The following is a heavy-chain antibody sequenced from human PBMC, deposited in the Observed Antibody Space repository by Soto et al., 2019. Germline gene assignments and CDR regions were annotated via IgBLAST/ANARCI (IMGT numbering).Heavy chain of an antibody. CDR3: ARGRGSGWYYYYGMDV. CDR2: INHSGST. Sequence: QVQLQQWGAGLLKPSETLSLTCAVYGGSFSGYYWSWIRQPPGKGLECIGEINHSGSTNYNPSLSSRVTISVDTSKNQFSLKLSSVTAADTALYYCARGRGSGWYYYYGMDVWGQGTTVTVSS. V-gene: IGHV4-34*01. CDR1: GGSFSGYY. J-gene: IGHJ6*02. D-gene: IGHD6-19*01.